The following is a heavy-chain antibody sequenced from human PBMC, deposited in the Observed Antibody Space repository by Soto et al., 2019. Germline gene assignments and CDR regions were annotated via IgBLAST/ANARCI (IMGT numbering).Heavy chain of an antibody. CDR2: IYPSGST. D-gene: IGHD2-15*01. CDR3: ARDQGLMQWWLVDI. J-gene: IGHJ3*02. CDR1: GGSISSYY. V-gene: IGHV4-4*07. Sequence: QVQLQESGPGLVKPSETLSLTCTVSGGSISSYYWSWIRQPAGKGLEWIGRIYPSGSTNYNPSLKSRVNMSVDTSKNQFSVKRSSVTAADTAVYYCARDQGLMQWWLVDIWGQGTMVTVSS.